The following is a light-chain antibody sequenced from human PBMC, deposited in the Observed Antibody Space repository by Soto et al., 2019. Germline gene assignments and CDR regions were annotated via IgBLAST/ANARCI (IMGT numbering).Light chain of an antibody. CDR1: QSVDSAY. V-gene: IGKV3-20*01. CDR3: HQYSNSLGP. Sequence: EIVLTQSPGTLSLSPGESATLSCRASQSVDSAYLAWFQHKPGQAPRLLIYSASIRATGIPDRFSGSGSGTDFTLTIGRLEPEDFAVYYCHQYSNSLGPFGQGTKVEVK. J-gene: IGKJ1*01. CDR2: SAS.